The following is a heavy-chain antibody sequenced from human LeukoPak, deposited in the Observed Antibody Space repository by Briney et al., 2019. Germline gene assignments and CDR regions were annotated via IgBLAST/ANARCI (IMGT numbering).Heavy chain of an antibody. D-gene: IGHD1-26*01. J-gene: IGHJ6*03. CDR1: GFTFSSYS. Sequence: GXXLXLSCAASGFTFSSYSMNWVRQAPGKGLEWVSSISSSSSNIYYADSVKGRFTISRDKDKNSLYLKMNSLRAEDTAVYYCAREASGSLLSTDYMDVWGKGTTVTVSS. CDR3: AREASGSLLSTDYMDV. V-gene: IGHV3-21*01. CDR2: ISSSSSNI.